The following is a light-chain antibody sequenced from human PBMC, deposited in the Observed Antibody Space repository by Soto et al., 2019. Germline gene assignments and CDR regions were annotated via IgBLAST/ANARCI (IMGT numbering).Light chain of an antibody. V-gene: IGKV1-5*03. CDR3: QQYNDYPWT. CDR1: QSISSW. CDR2: KAS. Sequence: DIQMTQSPSTLAAFVGDRVTITCRASQSISSWLAWYQQKPGTAPKLLIYKASSLQTGVPSRFSGSGSGTEFTPTISSLQPDDFATYYCQQYNDYPWTFGQGTKVEIK. J-gene: IGKJ1*01.